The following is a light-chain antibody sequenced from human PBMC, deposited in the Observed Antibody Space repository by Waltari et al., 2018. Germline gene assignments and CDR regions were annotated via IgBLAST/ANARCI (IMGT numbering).Light chain of an antibody. CDR1: SRDVGNYNL. CDR2: EDN. CDR3: CSYAGSYTWV. Sequence: QSALTQPASVSGSPGQSITISCTGTSRDVGNYNLVPWYQQYPGKAPKVKIYEDNTRPAGVSDRFSGSKSGNTASLTISGVQAEDEADYYCCSYAGSYTWVFGGGTKLTV. V-gene: IGLV2-23*01. J-gene: IGLJ3*02.